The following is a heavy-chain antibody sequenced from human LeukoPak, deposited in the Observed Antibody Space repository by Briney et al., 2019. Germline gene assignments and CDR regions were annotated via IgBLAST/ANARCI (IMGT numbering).Heavy chain of an antibody. CDR3: ASSRYTA. CDR2: IYSGGST. V-gene: IGHV3-66*01. Sequence: GSLRLSCAASGFTFSSYSMNWVRQAPGKGLEWVSVIYSGGSTYYADSVKGRFTISRDNSKNTLYLQMNSLRAEDTAVYYCASSRYTAWGQGTLVTVSS. D-gene: IGHD1-14*01. J-gene: IGHJ4*02. CDR1: GFTFSSYS.